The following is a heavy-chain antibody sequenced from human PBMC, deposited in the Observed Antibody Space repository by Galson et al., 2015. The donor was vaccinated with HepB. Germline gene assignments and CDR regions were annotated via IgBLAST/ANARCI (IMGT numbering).Heavy chain of an antibody. D-gene: IGHD2-21*02. CDR2: INPNSGGT. Sequence: SVKVSCKASGYTFTGYYMHWVRQAPGQGLEWMGRINPNSGGTNYAQKFQGRVTMNRDTSISTAYMELSRLRSDDTAVYYCVRGGHIVVVTATHYGMDVWGQGTTVTVSS. CDR3: VRGGHIVVVTATHYGMDV. J-gene: IGHJ6*02. V-gene: IGHV1-2*06. CDR1: GYTFTGYY.